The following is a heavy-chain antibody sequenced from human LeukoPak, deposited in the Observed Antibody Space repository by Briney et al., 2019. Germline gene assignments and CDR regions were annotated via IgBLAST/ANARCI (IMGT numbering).Heavy chain of an antibody. Sequence: ASVKVSCKASGYTFTSYGISWVRQAPGQGLEWMGWISANNGNTYYAEKLQGRVTMTTDTSTSTAYMELRSLRSDDTAVYYCARDTNGDYYGSGSYSYWGQGTLVTVSS. CDR1: GYTFTSYG. CDR3: ARDTNGDYYGSGSYSY. V-gene: IGHV1-18*01. J-gene: IGHJ4*02. CDR2: ISANNGNT. D-gene: IGHD3-10*01.